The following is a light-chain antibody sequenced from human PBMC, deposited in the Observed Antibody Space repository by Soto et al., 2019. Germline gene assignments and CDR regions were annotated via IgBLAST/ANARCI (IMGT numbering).Light chain of an antibody. CDR1: STDVGNYNY. V-gene: IGLV2-8*01. J-gene: IGLJ2*01. CDR3: SSYAGSNNWV. Sequence: QSALTQPPSASGSPGQSLTISCTGTSTDVGNYNYVSWHQQHPGKAPKLMISDVNRRPSGVPDRFSGSKSGNTASLTVSELQAEDEADYYCSSYAGSNNWVFGGGTKVTVL. CDR2: DVN.